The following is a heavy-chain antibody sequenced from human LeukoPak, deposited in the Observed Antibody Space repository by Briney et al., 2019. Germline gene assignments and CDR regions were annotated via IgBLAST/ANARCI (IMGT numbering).Heavy chain of an antibody. V-gene: IGHV3-7*01. CDR1: GFTLSYYW. D-gene: IGHD6-13*01. CDR2: IKQDGTEK. CDR3: ARDIAAAGTGFDP. Sequence: GGSLRLSCAASGFTLSYYWMHWVRQAPGKGLEWVANIKQDGTEKHYVDTVKGRFTISRDNAKNTLYLQMNSLRAEDTAVYYCARDIAAAGTGFDPWGQGTLVTVSS. J-gene: IGHJ5*02.